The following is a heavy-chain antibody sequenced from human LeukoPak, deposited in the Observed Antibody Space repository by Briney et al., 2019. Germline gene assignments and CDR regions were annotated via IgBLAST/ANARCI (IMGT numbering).Heavy chain of an antibody. CDR3: ARGANFGDSGLDAFDI. CDR1: GGSISNYY. CDR2: IYYSGTS. V-gene: IGHV4-59*01. D-gene: IGHD4-17*01. J-gene: IGHJ3*02. Sequence: SETLSLTCTVSGGSISNYYWSWIRQPPGKGLEWIGYIYYSGTSNYSPSLYSRVTMSVDTSKNQFSLKLTSVTAADTAVYYCARGANFGDSGLDAFDIWGQGTMVNVSS.